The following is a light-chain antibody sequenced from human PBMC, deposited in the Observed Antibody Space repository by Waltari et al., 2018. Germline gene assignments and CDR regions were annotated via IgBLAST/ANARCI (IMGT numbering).Light chain of an antibody. CDR2: SNN. CDR1: SSRIGP. Sequence: QPVLTQPPSVSATPGQRVTISCSGSSSRIGPISWFQQPPGAAPKLLIFSNNHRPSGVPDRFSGSRSGTPAYLAISGLQSADEADYYCAARDDSLNALGMFGGGTKLTVL. J-gene: IGLJ3*02. CDR3: AARDDSLNALGM. V-gene: IGLV1-44*01.